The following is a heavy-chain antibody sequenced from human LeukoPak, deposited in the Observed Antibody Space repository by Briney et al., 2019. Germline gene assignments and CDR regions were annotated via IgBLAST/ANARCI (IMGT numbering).Heavy chain of an antibody. V-gene: IGHV1-69*06. CDR3: ARGKTYSSGWAYNWFDH. Sequence: AASVKVSCKASGGTVSSYAISWVRQAPGQGLEWRGGIIPIFGTANYAQKFQGRVTITADKSTSTAYMELSSLRSEDTAVYYCARGKTYSSGWAYNWFDHWGQGTLVTVSS. D-gene: IGHD6-19*01. CDR2: IIPIFGTA. CDR1: GGTVSSYA. J-gene: IGHJ5*02.